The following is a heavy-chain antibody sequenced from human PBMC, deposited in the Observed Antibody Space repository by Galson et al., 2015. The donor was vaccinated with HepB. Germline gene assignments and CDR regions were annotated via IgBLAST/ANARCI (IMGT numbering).Heavy chain of an antibody. CDR3: SRRATTVLDYSYFFMDV. D-gene: IGHD4-17*01. CDR1: GYTFTSHD. V-gene: IGHV1-8*01. J-gene: IGHJ6*03. Sequence: SVKVSCKASGYTFTSHDINWVRQAAGQRPEWMGWMNPSSGNTGYALKFQGRVAMTSDNSINTAYMELSSLRSEDTAVYYCSRRATTVLDYSYFFMDVWGKGTTVTVSS. CDR2: MNPSSGNT.